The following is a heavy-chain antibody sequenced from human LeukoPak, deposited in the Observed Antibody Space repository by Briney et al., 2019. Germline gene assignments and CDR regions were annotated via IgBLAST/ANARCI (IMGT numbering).Heavy chain of an antibody. J-gene: IGHJ5*02. Sequence: GGTLRLSCAASGFSFSGSAIHWVRQASGKGLEWVGRIRGAGYSDAPAYVASVRGRFTISRDDSKSTAYLQMNSLKAEDTAVYYCTVPASGGNWFDPWGPGTLVTVSS. CDR2: IRGAGYSDAP. CDR1: GFSFSGSA. D-gene: IGHD2-2*01. V-gene: IGHV3-73*01. CDR3: TVPASGGNWFDP.